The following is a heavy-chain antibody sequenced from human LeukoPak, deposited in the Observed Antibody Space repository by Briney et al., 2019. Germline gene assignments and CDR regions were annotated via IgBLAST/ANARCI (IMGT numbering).Heavy chain of an antibody. CDR2: ISAYNGNT. J-gene: IGHJ5*02. V-gene: IGHV1-18*01. CDR1: GYTFTSYG. D-gene: IGHD2-2*01. CDR3: ARDFPPYSSTSLNWFDP. Sequence: GASVKVSCKASGYTFTSYGISWVRQAPGQGLEWMGWISAYNGNTNYAQKLQGRVTMTTDTSTSTAYMELRSLRSDDTAVYYCARDFPPYSSTSLNWFDPWGQGTLVTVSS.